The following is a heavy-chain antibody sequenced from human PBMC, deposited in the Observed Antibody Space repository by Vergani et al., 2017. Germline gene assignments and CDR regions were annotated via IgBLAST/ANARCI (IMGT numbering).Heavy chain of an antibody. Sequence: EVQLVQSGAEVKKPGESLKISCKGSGYSFTSYWIGWVRQMPGKGLEWMGIIYPGDSDTRYSPSFQGQVTISADKSISTAYLQWSSLKASGTAMYYCARLFTMVRGVIIAFDPWGQGTRVTVSS. J-gene: IGHJ5*02. CDR1: GYSFTSYW. V-gene: IGHV5-51*01. CDR2: IYPGDSDT. D-gene: IGHD3-10*01. CDR3: ARLFTMVRGVIIAFDP.